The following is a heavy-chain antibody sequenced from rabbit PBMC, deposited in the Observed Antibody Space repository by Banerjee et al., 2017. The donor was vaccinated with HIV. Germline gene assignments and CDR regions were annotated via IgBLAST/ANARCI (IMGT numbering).Heavy chain of an antibody. D-gene: IGHD6-1*01. CDR2: IYAGSSGST. J-gene: IGHJ6*01. CDR3: ARGDAYYIYDAAGYGYAPSYGMDL. V-gene: IGHV1S40*01. Sequence: QSLEESGGDLVKPGASLTLTCTASGFSFSSSYYMCWVRQAPGKGLEWIACIYAGSSGSTYYATWAKGRFTISKTSSTTVTLQMTSLTAADTATYFCARGDAYYIYDAAGYGYAPSYGMDLWGPGTLVTVS. CDR1: GFSFSSSYY.